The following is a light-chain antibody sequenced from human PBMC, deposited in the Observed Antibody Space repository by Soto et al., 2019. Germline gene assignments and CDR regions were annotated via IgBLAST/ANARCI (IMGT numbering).Light chain of an antibody. CDR2: TAS. CDR1: QSVGSN. CDR3: QQYNKWPQT. V-gene: IGKV3-15*01. Sequence: EVVMTQSPATLSVSPGERATLSCRASQSVGSNLAWYQQKPGQAPRLLIYTASTRATGIPAKFSASGSGTEFTLTISSLQSEDFAVYSCQQYNKWPQTFGQGTKVEVK. J-gene: IGKJ1*01.